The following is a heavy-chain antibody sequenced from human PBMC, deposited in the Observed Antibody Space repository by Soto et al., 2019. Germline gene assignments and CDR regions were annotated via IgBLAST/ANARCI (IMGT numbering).Heavy chain of an antibody. CDR1: GFTFSSYE. V-gene: IGHV3-48*03. D-gene: IGHD6-13*01. CDR3: ARDNSGYSSSWYYFDY. CDR2: ISSSGSTI. Sequence: GGSLRLSCAASGFTFSSYEMNWVRQAPGKGLEWVSYISSSGSTIYYADSVKGRFTISRDNAKNSLYLQMNSLRAEDTAVYYCARDNSGYSSSWYYFDYWGQGTLVTVSS. J-gene: IGHJ4*02.